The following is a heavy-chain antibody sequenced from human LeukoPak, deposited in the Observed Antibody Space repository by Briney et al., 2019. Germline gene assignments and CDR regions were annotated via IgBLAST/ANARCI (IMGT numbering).Heavy chain of an antibody. CDR1: GGSFSGYY. V-gene: IGHV4-34*01. Sequence: SETLSLSCAVYGGSFSGYYWSWIRQPPGKGLEWIGEINHSGSTNYNPSLKSRVTISVDTSKNQFSLKLSSVTAADTAVYYCARGLRGWFDPWGQGTLVTVSS. CDR2: INHSGST. CDR3: ARGLRGWFDP. J-gene: IGHJ5*02.